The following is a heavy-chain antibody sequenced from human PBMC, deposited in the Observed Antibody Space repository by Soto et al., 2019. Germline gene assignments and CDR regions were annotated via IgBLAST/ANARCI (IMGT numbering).Heavy chain of an antibody. V-gene: IGHV3-23*01. CDR2: ISGSGGST. D-gene: IGHD3-10*01. J-gene: IGHJ5*02. Sequence: GGLRLSCAASGFTFRSYAMSWVRQAPGKGLEWVSAISGSGGSTYYADSVKGRFTISRDNSKNTLYLQMNSLRAEDTAVYYCARDFMVRRRESNSFDPWRQGTAVTVSS. CDR3: ARDFMVRRRESNSFDP. CDR1: GFTFRSYA.